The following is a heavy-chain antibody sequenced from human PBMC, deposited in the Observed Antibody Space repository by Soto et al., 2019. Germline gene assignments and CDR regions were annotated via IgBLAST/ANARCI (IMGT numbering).Heavy chain of an antibody. CDR1: GGSIITYY. V-gene: IGHV4-4*07. CDR2: IYASGST. J-gene: IGHJ4*02. CDR3: ARGGMVIIPTATAFDY. D-gene: IGHD2-2*01. Sequence: SETLSLTCTVSGGSIITYYWSWMRQPAGKGLEWIGRIYASGSTNYNPSLKSRVTMSVATSKNQFSLKLSSVTAADTAVYYCARGGMVIIPTATAFDYWGQGTLVTVSS.